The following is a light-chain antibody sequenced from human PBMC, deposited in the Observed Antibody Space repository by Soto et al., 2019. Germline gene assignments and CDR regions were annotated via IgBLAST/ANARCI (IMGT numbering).Light chain of an antibody. CDR1: KIGRKS. J-gene: IGLJ3*02. CDR2: DDN. V-gene: IGLV3-21*02. CDR3: QVWDSSTAHWV. Sequence: SYELTQPPSVSVAPGRTATITCGGNKIGRKSVHWYQQKPGQAPVLVVYDDNDRPSGIPERFSGYNSENTATLTVSRVEAGDEADYYCQVWDSSTAHWVFAGGTKLTVL.